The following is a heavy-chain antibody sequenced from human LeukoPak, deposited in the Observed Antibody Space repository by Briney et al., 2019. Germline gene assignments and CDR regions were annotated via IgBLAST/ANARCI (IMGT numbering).Heavy chain of an antibody. CDR3: ARDDRARGPRGFDP. D-gene: IGHD3-10*01. J-gene: IGHJ5*02. Sequence: PSETLSLTCTVSGGSISSSSYYWSWIRQPPGKGLEWIGYIYYSGSTNYNPSLKSRVTISVDTSKNQFSLKLSSVTAADTAVYYCARDDRARGPRGFDPWGQGTLVTVSS. V-gene: IGHV4-61*01. CDR1: GGSISSSSYY. CDR2: IYYSGST.